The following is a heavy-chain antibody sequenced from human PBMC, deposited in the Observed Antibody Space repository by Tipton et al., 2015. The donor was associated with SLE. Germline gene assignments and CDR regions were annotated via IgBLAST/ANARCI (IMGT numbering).Heavy chain of an antibody. CDR2: MNPKSGNT. J-gene: IGHJ6*03. CDR3: ARGSGGWGGLYYYYYYTDV. CDR1: GYTFTSYG. D-gene: IGHD3-10*01. Sequence: QVQLVQSGAEVKKPGASVKVSCKASGYTFTSYGISWVRQATGQGLEWMGWMNPKSGNTVYAQKFQGRVTMTRNTSISTAYMELGSRRSEDRAVYYCARGSGGWGGLYYYYYYTDVWGKGTTVTVSS. V-gene: IGHV1-8*02.